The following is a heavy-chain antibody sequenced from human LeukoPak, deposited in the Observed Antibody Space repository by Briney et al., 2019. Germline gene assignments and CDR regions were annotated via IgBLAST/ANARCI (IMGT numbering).Heavy chain of an antibody. CDR3: AKDYRPTEDVDTAMLH. D-gene: IGHD5-18*01. CDR2: ISSSGSTI. Sequence: GGSLRLSCAASGFPFNDYYMTWIRQAPGKGLEWVSHISSSGSTIYYADSVKGRFTISRDNAKNSLYLQMNSLRAEDTAVYYCAKDYRPTEDVDTAMLHWGQGTLVTVSS. V-gene: IGHV3-11*01. CDR1: GFPFNDYY. J-gene: IGHJ4*02.